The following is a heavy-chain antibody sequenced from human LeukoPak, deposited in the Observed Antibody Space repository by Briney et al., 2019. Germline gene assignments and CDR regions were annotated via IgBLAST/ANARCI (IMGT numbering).Heavy chain of an antibody. CDR3: ARALGAPGDYDFWSGLLYYYYYYMDV. CDR1: GASISSSSSY. CDR2: IYYSRST. D-gene: IGHD3-3*01. V-gene: IGHV4-39*01. J-gene: IGHJ6*03. Sequence: PSETLSLTCTLSGASISSSSSYWGWIRHPPGRGLEWIGRIYYSRSTYYNPSLQSPVTTSVDTSKNQFSLKLSSVTAADTAVYYCARALGAPGDYDFWSGLLYYYYYYMDVWGKGTTVTVSS.